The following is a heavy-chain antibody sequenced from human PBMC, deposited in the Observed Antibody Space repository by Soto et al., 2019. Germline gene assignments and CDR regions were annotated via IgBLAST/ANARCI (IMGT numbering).Heavy chain of an antibody. Sequence: QVQLQESGPGLVKPSQTLSLTCTVSGGSISSGDYYWSWIRQPPGKGLEWIGYIYYSGSTYYNPSLKSRVTISVDTSKNQFSLKLSSVTAADTAVYYCAREIVMVVADNWFDPWGQGTLVTVSS. CDR2: IYYSGST. V-gene: IGHV4-30-4*01. CDR1: GGSISSGDYY. CDR3: AREIVMVVADNWFDP. D-gene: IGHD2-15*01. J-gene: IGHJ5*02.